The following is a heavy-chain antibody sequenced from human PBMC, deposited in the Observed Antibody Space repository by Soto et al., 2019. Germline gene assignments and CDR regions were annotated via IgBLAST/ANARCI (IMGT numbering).Heavy chain of an antibody. J-gene: IGHJ3*02. CDR2: IIPIFDTA. V-gene: IGHV1-69*12. CDR3: AREAGRLQLHAFDI. CDR1: GTTFSSYA. D-gene: IGHD5-12*01. Sequence: QVQLVQSGAEVKKPGSSVKVSCKGSGTTFSSYAISWVRQAPGQGLEWMGAIIPIFDTANYAQKFQGRVTITADESTSTAYMEVSSLRSDDTAVYYCAREAGRLQLHAFDIWGQGTMVTVSS.